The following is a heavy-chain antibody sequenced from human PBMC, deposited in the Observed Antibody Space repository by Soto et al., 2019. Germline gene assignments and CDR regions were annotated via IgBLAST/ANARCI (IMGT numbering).Heavy chain of an antibody. V-gene: IGHV4-39*01. CDR1: GDSIISSGFY. CDR3: ARHSLALRKNNWFDP. D-gene: IGHD3-3*02. J-gene: IGHJ5*02. CDR2: IFYLGSS. Sequence: SETLSLTCTVSGDSIISSGFYWGWFRQPPGKGLEWIGSIFYLGSSYYNPSLKSRVTMSVDTSKNQFSLRLRSVTAADTALYFCARHSLALRKNNWFDPWGQG.